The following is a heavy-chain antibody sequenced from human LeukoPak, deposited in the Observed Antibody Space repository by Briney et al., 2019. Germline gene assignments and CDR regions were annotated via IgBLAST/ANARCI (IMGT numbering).Heavy chain of an antibody. CDR2: IYSSGRT. CDR1: GASISAYH. D-gene: IGHD5-18*01. J-gene: IGHJ4*02. CDR3: ARDYSYPDY. V-gene: IGHV4-4*07. Sequence: SETLSLTCSVSGASISAYHWSWIRQPAGKGLEWIGRIYSSGRTNYIPSLKSRLTMSVDTSKNQFSLKLHSVTAADTAVYYCARDYSYPDYWGQGTLVTVSS.